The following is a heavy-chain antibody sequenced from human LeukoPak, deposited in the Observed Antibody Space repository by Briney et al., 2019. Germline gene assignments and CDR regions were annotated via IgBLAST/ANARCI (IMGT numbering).Heavy chain of an antibody. V-gene: IGHV1-8*03. CDR1: GYTFTSYD. CDR2: MNPNSGNT. CDR3: ARFYYGSGSHFDY. J-gene: IGHJ4*02. Sequence: ASVKVSCKASGYTFTSYDINWVRQATGRGLEWMGWMNPNSGNTGYAQKFQGRVTITRNTSISTAYMELSSLRSEDTAVYYCARFYYGSGSHFDYWGQGTLVTVSS. D-gene: IGHD3-10*01.